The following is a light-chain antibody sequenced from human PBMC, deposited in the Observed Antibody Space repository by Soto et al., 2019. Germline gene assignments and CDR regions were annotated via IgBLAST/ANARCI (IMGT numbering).Light chain of an antibody. V-gene: IGKV1-17*01. CDR3: QQYYYTPYS. CDR1: QGIRND. J-gene: IGKJ2*03. CDR2: AAS. Sequence: DVQMTQSPSSLSASVGDRVTITCRASQGIRNDLGWYQQKPGKAPKRLIYAASSLQSGVPSRFSGSGSGTEFTLTISRLQAEDVAVYYCQQYYYTPYSFGQGTKLEIK.